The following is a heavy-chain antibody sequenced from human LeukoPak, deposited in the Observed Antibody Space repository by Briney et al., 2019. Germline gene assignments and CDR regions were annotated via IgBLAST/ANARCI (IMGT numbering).Heavy chain of an antibody. CDR3: AREVRSDYYDSSGYLDAFDI. V-gene: IGHV4-34*01. J-gene: IGHJ3*02. D-gene: IGHD3-22*01. CDR1: GGSFSGYY. Sequence: PSETLSLTCAVYGGSFSGYYWSWIRQPPGKGLEWIGEINHSGSTNYNPSLKSRVTISVDTSKNQFSLKLSSVTAADTAVYYCAREVRSDYYDSSGYLDAFDIWGQGTMVTVSS. CDR2: INHSGST.